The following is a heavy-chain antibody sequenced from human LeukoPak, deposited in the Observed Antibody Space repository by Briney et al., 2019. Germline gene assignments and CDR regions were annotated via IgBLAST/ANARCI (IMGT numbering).Heavy chain of an antibody. CDR1: GFTFSSYS. V-gene: IGHV3-21*01. Sequence: GGSLRLSCAASGFTFSSYSMNWVRQAPGKGLEWVSCISSSSGYIYYADSVKGRFTISRDNAKNSLYLQMSSLRAEDTAVYYCARDGPLTVTTLSGSWGQGTLVTVSS. CDR2: ISSSSGYI. CDR3: ARDGPLTVTTLSGS. J-gene: IGHJ4*02. D-gene: IGHD4-17*01.